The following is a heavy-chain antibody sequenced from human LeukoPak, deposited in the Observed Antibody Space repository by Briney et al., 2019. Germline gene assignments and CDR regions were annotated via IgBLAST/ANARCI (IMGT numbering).Heavy chain of an antibody. CDR3: ARLNGELELHYYYYYYMDV. D-gene: IGHD1-7*01. Sequence: SETLSLTFAVYGGSFSGYYWSWIRQPPGKGLEWIGEINPSGSTNYNPSPKSRVTISVDTSKNQFSLKLSSVTAADTSVYYCARLNGELELHYYYYYYMDVWGKGTTVTVSS. CDR2: INPSGST. V-gene: IGHV4-34*01. CDR1: GGSFSGYY. J-gene: IGHJ6*03.